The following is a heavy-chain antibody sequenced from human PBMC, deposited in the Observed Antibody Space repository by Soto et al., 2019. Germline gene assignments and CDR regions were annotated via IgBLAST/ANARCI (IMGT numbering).Heavy chain of an antibody. CDR3: AKNQGVELVPLATVDWFDP. CDR2: ISGSGFKK. Sequence: EVVLLESGGGLEQPGGSLRLSCAASGFIFENFGMSWVRQAPGKGLEWISSISGSGFKKYYADSVKDRFTISRDNSKSTVYLELNNLSAEDTAVYHCAKNQGVELVPLATVDWFDPWGQGSVVTVSS. CDR1: GFIFENFG. D-gene: IGHD1-26*01. J-gene: IGHJ5*02. V-gene: IGHV3-23*01.